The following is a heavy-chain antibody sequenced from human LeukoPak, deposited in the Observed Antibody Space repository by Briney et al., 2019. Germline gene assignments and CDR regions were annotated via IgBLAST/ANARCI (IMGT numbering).Heavy chain of an antibody. V-gene: IGHV1-18*01. D-gene: IGHD3-22*01. J-gene: IGHJ4*02. CDR1: GYTFTSYG. Sequence: ASVKVSCKASGYTFTSYGISWVRQAPGQGLEWMGWISAYNGNTNYAQKLQGRVIMTTDTSTSTAYMELRSLRSDDTAVYCCARGEVTGDSSGSNDYWGQGTLVTVSS. CDR2: ISAYNGNT. CDR3: ARGEVTGDSSGSNDY.